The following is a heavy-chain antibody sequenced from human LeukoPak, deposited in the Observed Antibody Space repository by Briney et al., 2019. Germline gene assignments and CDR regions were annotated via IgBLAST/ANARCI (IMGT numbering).Heavy chain of an antibody. CDR3: ARQYYYESSGYYQANDAFDI. J-gene: IGHJ3*02. V-gene: IGHV1-8*01. Sequence: ASVKVSCKASGYTFTSYDINWVRQATGQGLEWMGWMNPNSGNTGDAQKFQGRVTMTRNTSISTAYMELSSLRSEDTAVYYCARQYYYESSGYYQANDAFDIWGQGTMVTVSS. D-gene: IGHD3-22*01. CDR1: GYTFTSYD. CDR2: MNPNSGNT.